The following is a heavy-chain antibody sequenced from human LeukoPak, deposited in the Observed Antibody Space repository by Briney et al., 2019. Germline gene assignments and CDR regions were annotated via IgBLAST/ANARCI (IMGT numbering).Heavy chain of an antibody. J-gene: IGHJ4*01. V-gene: IGHV3-21*01. Sequence: PGGSLRLSCAASGFTFSSYSMSWVRQAPGKGLEWVSSISGSSGYTYYAQSVWGGFTISPETAKSTLCMQINSVRAEDTAVYYCGPSSSWSVWGHGTLVTVSA. CDR3: GPSSSWSV. CDR2: ISGSSGYT. D-gene: IGHD6-13*01. CDR1: GFTFSSYS.